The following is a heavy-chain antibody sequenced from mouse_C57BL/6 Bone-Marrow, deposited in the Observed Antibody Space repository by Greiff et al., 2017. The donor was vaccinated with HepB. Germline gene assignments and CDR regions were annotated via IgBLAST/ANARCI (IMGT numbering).Heavy chain of an antibody. CDR2: IDPETGGT. CDR3: ARSRSFFDY. J-gene: IGHJ2*01. CDR1: GYTFTDYE. Sequence: VQLQQPGAELVMPGASVTLSCKASGYTFTDYEMHWVKQTPVHGLEWIGAIDPETGGTAYNQKFKGKAILTADKSSSTAYMQLSSLTSEDSAVYFCARSRSFFDYWGQGTTLTVSS. V-gene: IGHV1-15*01.